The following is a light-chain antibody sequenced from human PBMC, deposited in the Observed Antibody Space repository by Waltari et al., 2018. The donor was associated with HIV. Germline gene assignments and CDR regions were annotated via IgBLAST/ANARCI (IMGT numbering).Light chain of an antibody. Sequence: QAVLTQPPSASGTPGQRVTISCSGSRSNIGRNYVYWYQQLPGTAPKLLIYRNDQRPSGVPDRFSGSKSGTSASLAISGLRSEDEADYYCSAWDDTLRGLWVFGGGTKLTVL. CDR2: RND. CDR1: RSNIGRNY. V-gene: IGLV1-47*01. CDR3: SAWDDTLRGLWV. J-gene: IGLJ3*02.